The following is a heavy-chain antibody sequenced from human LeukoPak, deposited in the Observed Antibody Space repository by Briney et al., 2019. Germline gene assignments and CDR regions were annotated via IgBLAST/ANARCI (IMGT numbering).Heavy chain of an antibody. CDR2: ISSISIII. Sequence: GGSLRLSCAASGFTFNNYSMNWVRQAPGKGLEWVSYISSISIIIYHADSVKGRFTISRDNAKNSLFLQMNSLRAEDTAVYYCARGGSYLSAFDIWGQGTMVTVSS. V-gene: IGHV3-48*01. D-gene: IGHD1-26*01. J-gene: IGHJ3*02. CDR1: GFTFNNYS. CDR3: ARGGSYLSAFDI.